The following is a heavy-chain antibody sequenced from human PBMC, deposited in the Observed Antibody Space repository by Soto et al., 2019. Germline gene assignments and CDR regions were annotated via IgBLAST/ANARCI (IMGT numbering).Heavy chain of an antibody. CDR3: ARDRGGYCSGGSCYSAHP. CDR2: ISAYNGNT. D-gene: IGHD2-15*01. Sequence: QVQLVQSGAEVKKPGASVKVSCKASGYTFTSYGISWVRQAPGQGLEWLGWISAYNGNTNYAQKLQGRVTMTTDTSTSTAYVELSSLRSDDTAVYYCARDRGGYCSGGSCYSAHPWGQGTLVTVSS. CDR1: GYTFTSYG. J-gene: IGHJ5*02. V-gene: IGHV1-18*01.